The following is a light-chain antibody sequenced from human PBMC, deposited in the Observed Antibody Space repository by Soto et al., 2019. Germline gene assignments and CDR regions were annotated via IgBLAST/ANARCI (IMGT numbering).Light chain of an antibody. CDR1: SSDIGNYNY. CDR2: DVS. CDR3: SSYTSTSTYV. J-gene: IGLJ1*01. V-gene: IGLV2-14*03. Sequence: QSVLPQPDSVCGSPGQSVAISCTAASSDIGNYNYVSWYQQRPGKVPKLIIHDVSDRPSGVSDRFSGSKSGNTASLTISGLQAEDEADYYCSSYTSTSTYVFGTGTKVTVL.